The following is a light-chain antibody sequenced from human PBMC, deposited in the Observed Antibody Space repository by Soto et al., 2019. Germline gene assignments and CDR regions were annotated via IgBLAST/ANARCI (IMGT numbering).Light chain of an antibody. Sequence: QSALTQPASVSGSPGQSITISCTGTSSDVGGYNYVSWYQQHPGKAPKLMIYDVSNRPSGVSNRFSGSKSGNTSSLTIAGLQAEDEADYYCSSYTSSRTPVVVCGGT. CDR1: SSDVGGYNY. J-gene: IGLJ2*01. CDR2: DVS. CDR3: SSYTSSRTPVV. V-gene: IGLV2-14*01.